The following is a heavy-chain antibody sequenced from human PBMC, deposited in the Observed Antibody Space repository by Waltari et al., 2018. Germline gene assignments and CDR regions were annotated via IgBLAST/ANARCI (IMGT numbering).Heavy chain of an antibody. J-gene: IGHJ3*02. D-gene: IGHD1-26*01. CDR2: IIPIFGTA. Sequence: QVQLVQSGAEVKKPGSSVKVSCKASGGTFSSYAISWVRQAPGQGLEWMGGIIPIFGTAKYAQKFQGRVTSTADESTSTAYMELSSLRSEETAVYYCARVPLSLYRGSYFGGGDAFDIWGQGTMVTVSS. V-gene: IGHV1-69*13. CDR1: GGTFSSYA. CDR3: ARVPLSLYRGSYFGGGDAFDI.